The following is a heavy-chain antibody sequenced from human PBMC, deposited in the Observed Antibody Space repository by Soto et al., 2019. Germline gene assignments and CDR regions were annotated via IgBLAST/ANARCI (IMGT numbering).Heavy chain of an antibody. V-gene: IGHV3-23*01. CDR2: VSIGGST. D-gene: IGHD2-15*01. J-gene: IGHJ4*02. CDR3: AKRRGAGGHFDY. Sequence: XGSLRLSCAASGFTFSSYAMGWVRQGPGKGLEWVAVVSIGGSTHYADSVSGRFTISRDNSKNTLSLQMNSLTAEDTAVYFCAKRRGAGGHFDYWGQGALVTVSS. CDR1: GFTFSSYA.